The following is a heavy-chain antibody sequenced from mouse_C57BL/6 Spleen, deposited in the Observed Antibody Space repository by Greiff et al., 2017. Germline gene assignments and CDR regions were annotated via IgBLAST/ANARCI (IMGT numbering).Heavy chain of an antibody. D-gene: IGHD1-1*02. CDR3: ARRGWFLFFAY. V-gene: IGHV1-50*01. CDR2: IDPSDSYN. Sequence: QVQLQQPGAELVKPGASVKLSCKASGYTFTSYWMQWVKQRPGQGLEWIGEIDPSDSYNNYNQKFKGKATLTVDTSSSTAYMQLSSLTSEDSAVSYCARRGWFLFFAYWGQGTLVTVSA. J-gene: IGHJ3*01. CDR1: GYTFTSYW.